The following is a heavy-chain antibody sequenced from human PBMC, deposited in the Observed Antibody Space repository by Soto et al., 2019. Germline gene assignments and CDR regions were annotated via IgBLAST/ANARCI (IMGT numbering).Heavy chain of an antibody. J-gene: IGHJ6*02. CDR2: IYYSGST. Sequence: SETLSLTCTVSGGSISSGDYYWSWIRQPPGKGLEWIGYIYYSGSTYYNPSLKSRVTISVDTSKNQFSLKLSSVTAAATAVYYCARAMTDIVATSPPYCGMDVWGQATTVTVSS. CDR1: GGSISSGDYY. V-gene: IGHV4-30-4*01. D-gene: IGHD5-12*01. CDR3: ARAMTDIVATSPPYCGMDV.